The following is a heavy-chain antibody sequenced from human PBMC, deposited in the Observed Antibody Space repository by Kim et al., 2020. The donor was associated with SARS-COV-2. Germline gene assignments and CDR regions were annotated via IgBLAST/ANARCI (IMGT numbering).Heavy chain of an antibody. V-gene: IGHV3-23*01. Sequence: GGSLRLSCAASGFTFSSHAMSWVRQAPGKGLEWVSAISGSGGSTYYADSVKGRFTISRDNSKNTLYLQMNSLRAEDTAVYYCAKDGSYSSSWWVDWGQGTLVTVSS. D-gene: IGHD6-13*01. CDR3: AKDGSYSSSWWVD. CDR2: ISGSGGST. J-gene: IGHJ4*02. CDR1: GFTFSSHA.